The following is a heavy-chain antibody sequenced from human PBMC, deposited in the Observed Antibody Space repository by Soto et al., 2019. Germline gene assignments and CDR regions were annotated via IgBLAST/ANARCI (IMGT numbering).Heavy chain of an antibody. J-gene: IGHJ4*02. V-gene: IGHV3-15*01. CDR2: IKSKTDGGTT. Sequence: PGGSLRLSCAASGFTFSNAWMSWVRQAPGKGLEWVGRIKSKTDGGTTDYAAPVKGRFTISRDDSKNTLYLQMNSLKTEDTAVYYCTTDEDYSSGPSGYWGQGTLVTVSS. CDR1: GFTFSNAW. CDR3: TTDEDYSSGPSGY. D-gene: IGHD6-19*01.